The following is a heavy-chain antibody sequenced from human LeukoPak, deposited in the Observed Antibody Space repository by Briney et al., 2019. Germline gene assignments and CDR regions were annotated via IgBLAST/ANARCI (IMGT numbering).Heavy chain of an antibody. D-gene: IGHD4-11*01. J-gene: IGHJ4*02. CDR3: AKCLTTVTPGFDY. CDR1: GFTFRSSG. Sequence: PGETLRLSCAASGFTFRSSGMSWVRQAPGKGLEWVSYISGSDTTTHYADSVKGRFTISRDNSKNTLYLQMNSLRAEDTAVYYCAKCLTTVTPGFDYWGQGTLVTVSS. CDR2: ISGSDTTT. V-gene: IGHV3-23*01.